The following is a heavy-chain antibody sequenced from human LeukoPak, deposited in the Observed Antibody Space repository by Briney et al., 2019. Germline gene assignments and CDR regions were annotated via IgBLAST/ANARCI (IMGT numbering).Heavy chain of an antibody. V-gene: IGHV4-59*01. D-gene: IGHD2-21*02. J-gene: IGHJ4*02. CDR2: IHYSGST. Sequence: SETLSLTCTVSGGSISSNYWSWIRQSPGKGLEWIGYIHYSGSTSYNPSLKSRVTISVDTSKNQFSLKLSSVTAADTAVYYCARWSGDYVFDYWGQGTLVTVSS. CDR1: GGSISSNY. CDR3: ARWSGDYVFDY.